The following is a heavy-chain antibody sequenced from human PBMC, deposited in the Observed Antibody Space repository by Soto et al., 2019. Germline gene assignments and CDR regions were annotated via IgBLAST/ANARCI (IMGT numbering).Heavy chain of an antibody. V-gene: IGHV4-59*02. CDR2: IYNSGST. CDR1: GGSVTTYH. CDR3: AKLRDSYYYYYGMDV. Sequence: PSETLSLTCAVSGGSVTTYHWTWIRQPPGKGLEWIGYIYNSGSTNYSPALKSRVTISLDTSKNQFSLKVNSVTAADTAMYYCAKLRDSYYYYYGMDVWGQGTSVTVSS. J-gene: IGHJ6*02. D-gene: IGHD3-10*01.